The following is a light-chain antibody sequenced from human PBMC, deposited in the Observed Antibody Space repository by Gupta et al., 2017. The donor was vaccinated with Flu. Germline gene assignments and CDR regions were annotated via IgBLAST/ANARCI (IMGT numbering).Light chain of an antibody. Sequence: AIRMTQSPSSFSASTGDRVTITCRASQGISSYLAWYQQKPGKAPKLLIYAASTLQSGVPSRFSGSGSGTDFTLTIRCLQSEDFATYYCQQYYSYPQLTFGGGTKVEIK. J-gene: IGKJ4*01. CDR3: QQYYSYPQLT. CDR2: AAS. CDR1: QGISSY. V-gene: IGKV1-8*01.